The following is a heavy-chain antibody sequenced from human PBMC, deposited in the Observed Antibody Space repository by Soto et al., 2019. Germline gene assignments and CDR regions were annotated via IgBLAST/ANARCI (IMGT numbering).Heavy chain of an antibody. CDR3: ACLRGKRGSPIDY. Sequence: SETLSLTCIISGDSTSNYYWSWIRQSPGKGLEWIGYISYSGNTNYNPSLKSRVTISVXXXXXXLXRXVXXVTAAXTAMYYCACLRGKRGSPIDYWGQGTQVTVSS. J-gene: IGHJ4*02. D-gene: IGHD2-15*01. CDR1: GDSTSNYY. V-gene: IGHV4-59*01. CDR2: ISYSGNT.